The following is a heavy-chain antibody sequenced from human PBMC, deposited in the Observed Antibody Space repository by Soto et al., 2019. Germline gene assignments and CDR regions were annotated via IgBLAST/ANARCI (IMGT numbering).Heavy chain of an antibody. CDR1: GCTFDDYT. CDR3: TAGEGRSYGMDV. V-gene: IGHV3-43*01. Sequence: PGGSLRLSCAASGCTFDDYTMHWVRQAPGKGLEWVSLISWDGGSTYYADSVKGRFTISRDNSKNSLYLQMNSLRTEDTALYYCTAGEGRSYGMDVWRQGTTVTVSS. D-gene: IGHD3-10*01. J-gene: IGHJ6*02. CDR2: ISWDGGST.